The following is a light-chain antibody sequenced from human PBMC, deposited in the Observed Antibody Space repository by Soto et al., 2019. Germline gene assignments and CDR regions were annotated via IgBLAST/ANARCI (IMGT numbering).Light chain of an antibody. CDR1: QSVSSY. Sequence: EIVLTQSPATLSLSPGERATLSCRASQSVSSYLAWYQQKPGQAPRLLIYDASNRATGIPARFSGSGSGTDFTLPISSLEPEDVAVYYCQQRSNWLVTFGQGTRLEIK. V-gene: IGKV3-11*01. J-gene: IGKJ5*01. CDR3: QQRSNWLVT. CDR2: DAS.